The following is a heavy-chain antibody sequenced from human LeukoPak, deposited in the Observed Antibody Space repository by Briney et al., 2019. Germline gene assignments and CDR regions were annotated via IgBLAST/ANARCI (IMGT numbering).Heavy chain of an antibody. Sequence: GASVKVSSKASGYTFTIYAMNWVRQAPGQGLEWMGWINTNTGNPTYAQRFTGRFVFSLDTSVSTAYLQISSLKSEDTAVYYCAKWGGDIVATIWPFGDAFDIWGQGTMVTVSS. CDR3: AKWGGDIVATIWPFGDAFDI. D-gene: IGHD5-12*01. J-gene: IGHJ3*02. V-gene: IGHV7-4-1*02. CDR2: INTNTGNP. CDR1: GYTFTIYA.